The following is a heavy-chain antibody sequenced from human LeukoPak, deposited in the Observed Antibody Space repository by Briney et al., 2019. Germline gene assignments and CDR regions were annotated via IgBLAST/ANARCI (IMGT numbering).Heavy chain of an antibody. J-gene: IGHJ4*02. CDR1: GFTFSSYS. V-gene: IGHV3-21*01. Sequence: GGSLRLSGAASGFTFSSYSMNWVRQAPGKGLEGVSSISTSSSYIYYADSVKGRFTISRDNAKNSLYLQMNSLRAEDTAVYYCARGKGQYCSGGSCYLDYWGQGTLVTVSS. CDR3: ARGKGQYCSGGSCYLDY. D-gene: IGHD2-15*01. CDR2: ISTSSSYI.